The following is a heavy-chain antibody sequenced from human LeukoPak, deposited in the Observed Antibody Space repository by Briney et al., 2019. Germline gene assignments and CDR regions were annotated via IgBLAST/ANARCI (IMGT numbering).Heavy chain of an antibody. D-gene: IGHD6-19*01. V-gene: IGHV3-21*01. CDR1: GFTFSSYS. CDR2: ISSSSSYI. Sequence: PGGSLRLSCAASGFTFSSYSMNWVRQAPGKGLEWVSSISSSSSYIYYADSVKGRFTISRDNAKNSLYLQMNSLRAEDTAVYYCARELPPSGWQPYDYWGQGTLVTVSS. CDR3: ARELPPSGWQPYDY. J-gene: IGHJ4*02.